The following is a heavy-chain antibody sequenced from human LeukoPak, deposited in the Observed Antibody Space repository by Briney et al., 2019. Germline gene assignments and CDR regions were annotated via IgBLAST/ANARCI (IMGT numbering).Heavy chain of an antibody. D-gene: IGHD3-3*01. J-gene: IGHJ4*02. CDR3: AIPYYDFWSGYSSDY. CDR1: GYTFTGHY. V-gene: IGHV1-2*06. Sequence: GASVKASCKASGYTFTGHYMHWVRQAPGQGFEWMGRINPNSGGTNYAQKFQGRVTMTRDTSISTAYMELSRLRSDDTAVYYCAIPYYDFWSGYSSDYWGQGTLVTVSS. CDR2: INPNSGGT.